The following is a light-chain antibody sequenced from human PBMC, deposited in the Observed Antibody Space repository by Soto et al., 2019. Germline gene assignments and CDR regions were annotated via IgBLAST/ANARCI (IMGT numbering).Light chain of an antibody. J-gene: IGLJ1*01. CDR1: SSDVGGYNY. CDR3: SSYTSSSTLGV. Sequence: QSALTQPAPVSGSPGQSITISCTGTSSDVGGYNYVSWYQQHPGKAPKVMIYDVSNRPSGVSNRFSGSKSGNTASLTISGLQAEDEADYYCSSYTSSSTLGVFGTGTKLTVL. CDR2: DVS. V-gene: IGLV2-14*01.